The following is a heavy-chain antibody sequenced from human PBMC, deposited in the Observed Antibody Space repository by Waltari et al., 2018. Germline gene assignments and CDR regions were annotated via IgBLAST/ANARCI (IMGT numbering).Heavy chain of an antibody. CDR1: GGSFSGYY. D-gene: IGHD6-13*01. CDR2: INHSGST. J-gene: IGHJ4*02. V-gene: IGHV4-34*01. CDR3: ARGGFRGSSWYPLY. Sequence: QVQLQQWGAGLLKPSETLSLTCAVYGGSFSGYYWSWIRQPPGKGLEWIGEINHSGSTNYNQSLKSRVTISVDTSKNQFSLKLSSVTAADTAVYYCARGGFRGSSWYPLYWGQGTLVTVSS.